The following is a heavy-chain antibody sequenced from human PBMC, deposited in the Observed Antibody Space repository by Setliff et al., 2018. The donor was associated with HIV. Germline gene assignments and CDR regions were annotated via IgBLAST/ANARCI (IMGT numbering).Heavy chain of an antibody. CDR3: ARQVGNKVLFDS. Sequence: PSETLSLTCTVSGDSISSYYWSWIRQPPGKALEWIGYIYYSGSTNYNPSLKSRVTISVDTSKNQLSLKLSSVTAADTAVYYCARQVGNKVLFDSWGQGTLVTVSS. J-gene: IGHJ4*02. V-gene: IGHV4-59*01. CDR1: GDSISSYY. CDR2: IYYSGST. D-gene: IGHD7-27*01.